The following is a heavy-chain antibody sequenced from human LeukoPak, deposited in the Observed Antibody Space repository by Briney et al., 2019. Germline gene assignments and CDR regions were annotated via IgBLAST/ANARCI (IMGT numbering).Heavy chain of an antibody. D-gene: IGHD3-22*01. CDR3: ASAYRVTMNEMGSDV. CDR1: GFTFSSYE. J-gene: IGHJ6*04. V-gene: IGHV3-48*03. Sequence: GGSLRLSCAASGFTFSSYEMNWVRQAPGKGLEWVSYISSSGSTIYYADSVKGRFTIYRDNAKNSLYLQMNSLRAEDTAVYYCASAYRVTMNEMGSDVWGKGTTVTVSS. CDR2: ISSSGSTI.